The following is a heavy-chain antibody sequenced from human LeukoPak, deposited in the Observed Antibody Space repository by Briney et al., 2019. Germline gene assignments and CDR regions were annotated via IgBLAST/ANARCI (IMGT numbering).Heavy chain of an antibody. Sequence: SETLSLTCTLSGGSISTYYWSWIRQPPGKGLEWIGYIYHSGCTNYNPSLKSRVTISVDTSKNQFSLKLSSVTAADTAVYYCARGGGYASPIGYWGQGALVTVSS. D-gene: IGHD5-12*01. CDR1: GGSISTYY. CDR3: ARGGGYASPIGY. J-gene: IGHJ4*02. CDR2: IYHSGCT. V-gene: IGHV4-59*01.